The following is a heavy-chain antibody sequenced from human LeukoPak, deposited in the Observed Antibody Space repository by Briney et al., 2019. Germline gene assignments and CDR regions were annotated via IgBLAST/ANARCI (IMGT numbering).Heavy chain of an antibody. V-gene: IGHV1-2*02. J-gene: IGHJ4*02. CDR3: ARVKYSSGWYPGY. CDR2: INPNSGGT. D-gene: IGHD6-19*01. Sequence: ASVKVSCKASGYTFTGYYMHWARQAPGQGLEWMGWINPNSGGTNYAQKFQGRVTMTRDTSISTAYMELSRLRSDDTAVYYCARVKYSSGWYPGYWGQGTLVTVSS. CDR1: GYTFTGYY.